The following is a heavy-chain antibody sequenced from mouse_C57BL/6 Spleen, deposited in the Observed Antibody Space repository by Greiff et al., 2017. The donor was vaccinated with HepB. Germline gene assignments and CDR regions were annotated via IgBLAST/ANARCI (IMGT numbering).Heavy chain of an antibody. J-gene: IGHJ4*01. CDR2: IDPSDSET. Sequence: QVQLQQPGAELVRPGSSVKLSCKASGYTFTSYWMHWVKQRPIQGLEWIGNIDPSDSETHYNQKFKDKATLTVDKSSSTAYMQLSSLTSEDSAVSYCARWGITTVVAPYAMDYWGQGTSVTVSS. V-gene: IGHV1-52*01. CDR1: GYTFTSYW. D-gene: IGHD1-1*01. CDR3: ARWGITTVVAPYAMDY.